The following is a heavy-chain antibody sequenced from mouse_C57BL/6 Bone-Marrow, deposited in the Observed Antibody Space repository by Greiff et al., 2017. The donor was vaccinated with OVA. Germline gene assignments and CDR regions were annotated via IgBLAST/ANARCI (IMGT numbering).Heavy chain of an antibody. CDR2: INPGSGGT. Sequence: VQLQQSGAELVRPGTSVKVSCKASGYAFTNYLIEWVKQRPGQGLEWIGVINPGSGGTNYNEKFKGKATLTADKSSSTAYMQLSSLTSEDSAVYFCARSDGVYAMDYWGQGTSVTVSS. CDR1: GYAFTNYL. V-gene: IGHV1-54*01. D-gene: IGHD2-3*01. CDR3: ARSDGVYAMDY. J-gene: IGHJ4*01.